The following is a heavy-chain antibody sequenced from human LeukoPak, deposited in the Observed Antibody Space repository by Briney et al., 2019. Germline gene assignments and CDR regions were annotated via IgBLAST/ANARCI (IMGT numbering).Heavy chain of an antibody. V-gene: IGHV4-59*01. CDR3: AKSSSSVGRYFDY. CDR1: GGSISSYY. Sequence: SETLSLTCTVSGGSISSYYLSWIRQPPGKGLEWVGYIYYSGSTNYNPSLKSRVTISVDTSKNQFSLKLSSVTAADTAVYYCAKSSSSVGRYFDYWGQGTLVTVSS. J-gene: IGHJ4*02. CDR2: IYYSGST. D-gene: IGHD6-6*01.